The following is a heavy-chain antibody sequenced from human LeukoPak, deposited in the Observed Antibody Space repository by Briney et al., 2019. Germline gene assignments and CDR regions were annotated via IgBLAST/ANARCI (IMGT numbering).Heavy chain of an antibody. V-gene: IGHV4-59*01. J-gene: IGHJ4*02. CDR2: IYYSGST. CDR1: GGSISSYY. CDR3: ARTLSEYSSSSLGY. D-gene: IGHD6-6*01. Sequence: SETLSLTCTVSGGSISSYYWGWIRQPPGKGLEWIGYIYYSGSTNYNPSLKSRVTISVDTSKNQFSLKLSSVTAADTAVYYCARTLSEYSSSSLGYWGQGTLVTVSS.